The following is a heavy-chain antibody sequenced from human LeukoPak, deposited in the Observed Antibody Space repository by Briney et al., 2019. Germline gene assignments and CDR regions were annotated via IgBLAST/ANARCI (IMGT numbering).Heavy chain of an antibody. D-gene: IGHD1-26*01. V-gene: IGHV3-30-3*01. Sequence: GGSLRLSCAASGFTFSSYAMHWVRQAPGKGLEWVAVISYDGSSKYYADSVKGRFTISRDNSKNTLYLQMNSLRAEDTAVYYCARDVGATMPGAFDIWGQGTMVTVSS. J-gene: IGHJ3*02. CDR2: ISYDGSSK. CDR3: ARDVGATMPGAFDI. CDR1: GFTFSSYA.